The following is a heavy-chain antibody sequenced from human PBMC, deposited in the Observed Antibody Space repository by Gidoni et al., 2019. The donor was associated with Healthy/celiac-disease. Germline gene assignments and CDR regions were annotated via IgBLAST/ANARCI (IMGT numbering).Heavy chain of an antibody. CDR1: GGSISSGGYS. V-gene: IGHV4-30-2*01. J-gene: IGHJ3*02. CDR2: IYHSGST. CDR3: ARGKGYCSGGSCPEADAFDI. Sequence: QLQLQESGSGLVKPSQTLSLTCAVSGGSISSGGYSWSWIRQPPGKGLEWIGYIYHSGSTYYNPSLKRRVTISVDRSKNQFSLKLSSVTAADTAVYYCARGKGYCSGGSCPEADAFDIWGQGTMVTVSS. D-gene: IGHD2-15*01.